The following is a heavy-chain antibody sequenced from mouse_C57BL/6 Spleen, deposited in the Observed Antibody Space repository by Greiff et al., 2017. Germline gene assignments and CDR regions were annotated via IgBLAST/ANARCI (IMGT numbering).Heavy chain of an antibody. V-gene: IGHV1-64*01. CDR1: GYTFTSYW. Sequence: QVQLQQPGAELVKPGASVKLSCKASGYTFTSYWMHWVKQRPGQGLEWIGMIHPNSGSTNYNETFKSKATLTVDKSSSTAYMQLSSLTSEDSAVYYCASYDYDYFDYWGQGTTLTVSS. CDR3: ASYDYDYFDY. CDR2: IHPNSGST. D-gene: IGHD2-4*01. J-gene: IGHJ2*01.